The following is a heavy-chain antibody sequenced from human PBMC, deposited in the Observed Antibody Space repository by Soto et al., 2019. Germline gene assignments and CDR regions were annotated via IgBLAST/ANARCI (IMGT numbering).Heavy chain of an antibody. D-gene: IGHD3-22*01. CDR2: IYHTGNA. V-gene: IGHV4-39*01. J-gene: IGHJ5*02. Sequence: SETLSLTCSVSGDSISNSRFYWAWIRQPPGEGLEWIGSIYHTGNAYYNPSLKSRVTIFVDTSKNQFSLKLTSVTAADTALYYCARDYFDSSDYTTNWFDPWGQXTLVTVS. CDR3: ARDYFDSSDYTTNWFDP. CDR1: GDSISNSRFY.